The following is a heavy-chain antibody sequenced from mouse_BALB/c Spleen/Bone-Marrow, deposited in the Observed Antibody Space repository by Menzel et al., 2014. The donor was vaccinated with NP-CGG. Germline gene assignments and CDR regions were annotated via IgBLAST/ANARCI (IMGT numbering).Heavy chain of an antibody. D-gene: IGHD2-3*01. CDR1: GYTFTSYW. J-gene: IGHJ4*01. CDR3: ARWLLRYYAVDD. Sequence: QVQLQQSGAELVKPGASVKLSCKASGYTFTSYWMHWVKQRPGQGLEWIGETDPSDSYTNYNQKFKGKATLTVDKSSSTAYMQLSSLTSEDSAVYFCARWLLRYYAVDDWGQGTSVTVSS. CDR2: TDPSDSYT. V-gene: IGHV1-69*02.